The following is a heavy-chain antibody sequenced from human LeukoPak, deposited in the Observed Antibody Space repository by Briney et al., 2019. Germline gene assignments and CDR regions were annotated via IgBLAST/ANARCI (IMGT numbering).Heavy chain of an antibody. CDR3: ARHGGIAVAPSGY. V-gene: IGHV4-38-2*01. CDR2: IYHSGST. D-gene: IGHD6-19*01. CDR1: GYSISSGYY. Sequence: SETLSLTCAVSGYSISSGYYWGWIRQPPGKGLEWIGSIYHSGSTYYNPSLQGRVTISVDTSKNQFSLKLSSVTAADTAVYYCARHGGIAVAPSGYWGQGTLVTVSS. J-gene: IGHJ4*02.